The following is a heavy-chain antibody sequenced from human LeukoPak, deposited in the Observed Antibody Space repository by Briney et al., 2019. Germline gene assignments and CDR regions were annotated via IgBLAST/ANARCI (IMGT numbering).Heavy chain of an antibody. Sequence: GGSLRLSCAASGFTFSSYWMSWVRQAPGKGLEWVANMKQDGSEKYYVDSVKGRFTISRDNAKNSLYLQMNSLRAEDTAVYYCARGLGELSLIRGLYFYYYMDVWGKGTTVTVSS. D-gene: IGHD3-16*02. CDR2: MKQDGSEK. J-gene: IGHJ6*03. V-gene: IGHV3-7*01. CDR1: GFTFSSYW. CDR3: ARGLGELSLIRGLYFYYYMDV.